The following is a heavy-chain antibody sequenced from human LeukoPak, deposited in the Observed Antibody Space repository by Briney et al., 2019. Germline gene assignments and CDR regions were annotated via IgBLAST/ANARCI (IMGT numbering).Heavy chain of an antibody. J-gene: IGHJ4*02. V-gene: IGHV1-18*01. CDR2: ISPYNGST. CDR3: ARDSTSWYDILDY. Sequence: ASVKVSCKASAYTFNTYDISWVRQAPGQGLQWMGRISPYNGSTKYAERFQGRVALTTHTSTSTAYMELRSLRSDDTAVYYCARDSTSWYDILDYWGQGTLVTVSS. D-gene: IGHD6-13*01. CDR1: AYTFNTYD.